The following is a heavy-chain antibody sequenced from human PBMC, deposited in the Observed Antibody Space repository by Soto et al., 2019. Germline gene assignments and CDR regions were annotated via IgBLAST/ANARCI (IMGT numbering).Heavy chain of an antibody. CDR3: ARDHNFGFILYAMDV. V-gene: IGHV1-46*01. J-gene: IGHJ6*02. D-gene: IGHD2-15*01. CDR1: AYTFSSYS. Sequence: SVKVACKASAYTFSSYSMDSVRHAPGQGLEWMGIINPSSGRTSYAKNLKGRVTMTSDTSTSIVYIEMSSLKSEDTAVYYCARDHNFGFILYAMDVWGQGTTVTVTS. CDR2: INPSSGRT.